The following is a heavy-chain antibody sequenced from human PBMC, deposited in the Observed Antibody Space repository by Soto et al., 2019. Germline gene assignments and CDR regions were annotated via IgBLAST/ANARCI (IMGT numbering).Heavy chain of an antibody. CDR1: GYTITSYD. J-gene: IGHJ5*02. Sequence: QVQLVQSGAEVKKPGASVKVSCKASGYTITSYDINWVRQATGQGLEWMGWMNPNSGNTGYAQKFQGRVTMTRNTSISTAYMELSSLRSEDTAVFYCARAPRRRYCSNTSCYHAWFDPWGHGTLVTVSS. CDR3: ARAPRRRYCSNTSCYHAWFDP. D-gene: IGHD2-2*01. CDR2: MNPNSGNT. V-gene: IGHV1-8*01.